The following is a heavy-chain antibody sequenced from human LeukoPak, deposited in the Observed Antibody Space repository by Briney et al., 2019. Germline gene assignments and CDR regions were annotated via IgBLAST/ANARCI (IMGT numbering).Heavy chain of an antibody. D-gene: IGHD1-26*01. J-gene: IGHJ4*02. CDR1: GGTFSSYA. Sequence: GASVKVSCKASGGTFSSYAISWVRQAPGQGLEWMGRIIPILGIANYAQKFQGWVTMTRDTSISTAYMELSRLTSDDTAVYYCATSGGGIVGATTTGDYFDYWGQGTLVTVSS. CDR3: ATSGGGIVGATTTGDYFDY. CDR2: IIPILGIA. V-gene: IGHV1-69*04.